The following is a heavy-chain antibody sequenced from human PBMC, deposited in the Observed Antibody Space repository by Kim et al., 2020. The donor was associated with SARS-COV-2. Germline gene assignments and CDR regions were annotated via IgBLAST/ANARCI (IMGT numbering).Heavy chain of an antibody. CDR1: GGTFSSYA. CDR3: ARGGWKRCSSTSCFNYYYYGMDV. V-gene: IGHV1-69*13. D-gene: IGHD2-2*01. CDR2: IIPIFGTA. J-gene: IGHJ6*02. Sequence: SVKFSCKASGGTFSSYAISWVRQAPGQGLEWMGGIIPIFGTANYAQKFQGRVTITADESTSTAYMELSSLRSEDTAVYYCARGGWKRCSSTSCFNYYYYGMDVWGQGTTVTVSS.